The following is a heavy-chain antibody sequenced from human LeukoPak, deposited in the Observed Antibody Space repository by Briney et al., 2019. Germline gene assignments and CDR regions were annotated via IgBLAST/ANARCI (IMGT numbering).Heavy chain of an antibody. CDR2: TSSSSSNI. V-gene: IGHV3-21*04. D-gene: IGHD6-19*01. J-gene: IGHJ4*02. Sequence: GGSLRLSCAASGFTFSSYSMNWVRQAPGKGLEWVSSTSSSSSNIYYADSVKGRFTISRDNAKNSLYLQMNSLRAEDTAVYYCARDQSSGFDYWGQGTLVTVSS. CDR1: GFTFSSYS. CDR3: ARDQSSGFDY.